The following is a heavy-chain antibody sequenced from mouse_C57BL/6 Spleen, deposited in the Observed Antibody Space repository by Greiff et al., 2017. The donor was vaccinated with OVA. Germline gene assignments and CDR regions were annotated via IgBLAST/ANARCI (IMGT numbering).Heavy chain of an antibody. CDR1: GYSITSGYY. D-gene: IGHD1-1*01. CDR2: ISYDGSN. J-gene: IGHJ3*01. CDR3: ARDDYGSSPAWFAY. V-gene: IGHV3-6*01. Sequence: VQLQQSGPGLVKPSQSLSLTCSVTGYSITSGYYWNWIRQFPGNKLEWMGYISYDGSNNYNPSLKNRISITRDTSKNQFFLKLNSVTTEDTATYYCARDDYGSSPAWFAYWGQGTLVTVSA.